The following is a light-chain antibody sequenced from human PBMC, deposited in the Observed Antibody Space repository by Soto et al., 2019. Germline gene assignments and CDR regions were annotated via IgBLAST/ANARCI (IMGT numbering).Light chain of an antibody. CDR2: DVS. CDR1: QSISSW. J-gene: IGKJ1*01. V-gene: IGKV1-5*01. CDR3: KQYTNYPWT. Sequence: DIQMTQSPPTLSASVGDRVTITCRASQSISSWLAWYQQRPGKAPNLLIYDVSSLESGVPSRFSGSGSGTEFTLTIISLQPDDFATYYCKQYTNYPWTFGQGTKVDIK.